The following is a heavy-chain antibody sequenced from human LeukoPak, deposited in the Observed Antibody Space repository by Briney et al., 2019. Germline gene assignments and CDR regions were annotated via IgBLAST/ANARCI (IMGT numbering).Heavy chain of an antibody. CDR3: ARGGYNWYDY. Sequence: SETLSLTCAVSGGSVSSGDYSWSWIRQPPGEGLEWIGYVSHSGSTYYNPSLKSRVTISVDSSKNQFSLNLSSVTAADTAVYYCARGGYNWYDYWGQGTLVTISS. CDR1: GGSVSSGDYS. V-gene: IGHV4-30-2*01. CDR2: VSHSGST. J-gene: IGHJ5*01.